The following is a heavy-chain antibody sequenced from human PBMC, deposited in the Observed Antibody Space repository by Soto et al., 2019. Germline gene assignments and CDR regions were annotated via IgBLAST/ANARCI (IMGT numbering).Heavy chain of an antibody. CDR3: AHRQVRENYFEY. V-gene: IGHV2-5*02. CDR2: IYWDDDK. CDR1: GFSLSTSGVG. Sequence: QITLKESGPTLVKPTQTLTLTCTFSGFSLSTSGVGVGWIRQPPGKALEWLALIYWDDDKSYSPSLKSRLTITKDTSKNQVVLTMTNMDPVDTATYYCAHRQVRENYFEYWGQGTLVTVSA. J-gene: IGHJ4*02.